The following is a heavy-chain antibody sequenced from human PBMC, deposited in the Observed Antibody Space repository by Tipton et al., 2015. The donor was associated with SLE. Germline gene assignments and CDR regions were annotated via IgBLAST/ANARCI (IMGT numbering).Heavy chain of an antibody. V-gene: IGHV3-15*01. CDR1: GFNFSNAW. CDR2: IKSKTDGGTT. CDR3: TSYSTYYDFWSGYDAFDI. Sequence: SLRLSCAASGFNFSNAWMSWVRQAPGKGLEWVGRIKSKTDGGTTDYAAPVKGRFTISRDDSKNTLYLQMNSLKTEDTAVYYCTSYSTYYDFWSGYDAFDIWGQGTMVTVSS. J-gene: IGHJ3*02. D-gene: IGHD3-3*01.